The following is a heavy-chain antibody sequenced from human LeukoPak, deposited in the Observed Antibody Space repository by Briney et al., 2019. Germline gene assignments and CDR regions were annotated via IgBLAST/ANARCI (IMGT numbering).Heavy chain of an antibody. J-gene: IGHJ6*03. D-gene: IGHD3-22*01. Sequence: TGGSLRLSCAASGFTFSSYWMHWVRQAPGKGLVWVSRINSDGSSTSYADSVKGRFTISRDNAKNTLYLQMNSLRAEDTAVYYCARRHSVVNPYYYYYYMDVWGKGTTVTVSS. V-gene: IGHV3-74*01. CDR3: ARRHSVVNPYYYYYYMDV. CDR2: INSDGSST. CDR1: GFTFSSYW.